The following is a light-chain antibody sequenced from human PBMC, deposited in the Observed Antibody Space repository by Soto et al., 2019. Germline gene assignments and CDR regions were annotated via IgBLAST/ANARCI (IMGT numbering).Light chain of an antibody. V-gene: IGKV3-15*01. CDR1: QMVRGSK. Sequence: EIVMTQSPATLSVSPGERVTLSCRASQMVRGSKLAWYQQKPGEAPRLLIFGASTRATGIPARFSGGGSGTEFTLTISSLQSEDFAVYYCQQYSDWPPWTFGQGTKVEIK. J-gene: IGKJ1*01. CDR2: GAS. CDR3: QQYSDWPPWT.